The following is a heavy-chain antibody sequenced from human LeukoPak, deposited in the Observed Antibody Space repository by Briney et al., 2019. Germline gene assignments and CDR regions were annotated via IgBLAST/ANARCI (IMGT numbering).Heavy chain of an antibody. CDR1: GFTFSSYA. Sequence: GGSLRLSCAASGFTFSSYAMSWVRQAPGKGLEWVSAISGSGGSTYYADSVKGRFTISRDNSKNTLYLQMNSLRAKDTAVYYCAKSPDYSPEYYGMDVWGQGTTVTVSS. CDR2: ISGSGGST. D-gene: IGHD4-11*01. CDR3: AKSPDYSPEYYGMDV. J-gene: IGHJ6*02. V-gene: IGHV3-23*01.